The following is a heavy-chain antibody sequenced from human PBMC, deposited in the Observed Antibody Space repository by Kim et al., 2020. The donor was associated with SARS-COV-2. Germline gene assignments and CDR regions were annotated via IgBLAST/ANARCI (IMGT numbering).Heavy chain of an antibody. CDR3: AREGSVITSGGVIVWYSYYGMDV. V-gene: IGHV1-46*01. CDR1: GYTFTNYY. J-gene: IGHJ6*02. CDR2: INPSGGST. Sequence: ASVKVSCKASGYTFTNYYIHWVRQAPGQGLEWMGIINPSGGSTNYAQKFQGRVTMTRDTSTSTIYMELSSLRSDDTAVYYCAREGSVITSGGVIVWYSYYGMDVWGQGTTVTVSS. D-gene: IGHD3-16*02.